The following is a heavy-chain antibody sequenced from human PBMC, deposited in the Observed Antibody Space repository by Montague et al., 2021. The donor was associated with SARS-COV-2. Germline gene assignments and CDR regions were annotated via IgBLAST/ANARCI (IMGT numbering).Heavy chain of an antibody. J-gene: IGHJ6*02. V-gene: IGHV4-59*01. CDR2: IYYSGST. D-gene: IGHD3-22*01. CDR3: ARGGGYYNYGLDV. Sequence: SETLSLTCTVSGGPTSNSYWPWTRQPPGRALDRIGLIYYSGSTDYTPSLKSRVTISLDTSKNQFSLKVTSVTAADTAVYYCARGGGYYNYGLDVWGPGTT. CDR1: GGPTSNSY.